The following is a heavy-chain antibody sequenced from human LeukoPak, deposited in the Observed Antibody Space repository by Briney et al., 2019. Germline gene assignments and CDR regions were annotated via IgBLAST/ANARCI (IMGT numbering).Heavy chain of an antibody. CDR3: ARGKTPVVIDY. J-gene: IGHJ4*02. D-gene: IGHD2-21*01. CDR1: GGSISGSSYY. CDR2: IYYSGST. Sequence: SQTLSLTCTVSGGSISGSSYYWGWIRQPPGKGLEWIGSIYYSGSTYYNPSLKSRVTISVDTSKNQFSLKLSSVTAADTAVYYCARGKTPVVIDYWGQGTLVTVSS. V-gene: IGHV4-39*02.